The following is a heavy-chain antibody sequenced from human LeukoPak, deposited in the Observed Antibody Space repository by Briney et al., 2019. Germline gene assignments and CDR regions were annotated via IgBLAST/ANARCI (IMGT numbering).Heavy chain of an antibody. CDR3: ARDADCSGDNCFEYFRH. D-gene: IGHD2-15*01. J-gene: IGHJ1*01. CDR2: IIPIFGTA. CDR1: GGTFSSYA. V-gene: IGHV1-69*06. Sequence: SVKVSCKASGGTFSSYAISWVRQAPGQGLEWMGGIIPIFGTANYAQKFQGRVTITADKSTSTAYMELSSLRSEDTAVYYCARDADCSGDNCFEYFRHWGQGTLITVSS.